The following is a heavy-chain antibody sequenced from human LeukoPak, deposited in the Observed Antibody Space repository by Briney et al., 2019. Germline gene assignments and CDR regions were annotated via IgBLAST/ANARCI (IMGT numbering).Heavy chain of an antibody. CDR3: VRGEGTSPIYY. V-gene: IGHV1-69*05. Sequence: ASVKVSCTASAGTLTSHAFSWVGQAPGEGFEWMGGIIPLFGPAIYAQNFQGRVTITTDESTSTGYVELMSLRSEDTAVYYCVRGEGTSPIYYWGQGTLVTVSS. J-gene: IGHJ4*02. CDR2: IIPLFGPA. CDR1: AGTLTSHA. D-gene: IGHD1-7*01.